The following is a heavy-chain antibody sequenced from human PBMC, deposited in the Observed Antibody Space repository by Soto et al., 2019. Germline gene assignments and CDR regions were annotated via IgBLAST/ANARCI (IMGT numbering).Heavy chain of an antibody. V-gene: IGHV4-4*07. CDR3: EKPATASTYFLS. CDR2: VYISRTT. Sequence: PSETLPLTCTVSGVSISSYYWSWIRQPAGKGLEWIGRVYISRTTNYNPSLKSRVTMSLDTSKNDFSLKLSSVTAAYTAVYYCEKPATASTYFLSWHQAPLITV. J-gene: IGHJ4*02. CDR1: GVSISSYY.